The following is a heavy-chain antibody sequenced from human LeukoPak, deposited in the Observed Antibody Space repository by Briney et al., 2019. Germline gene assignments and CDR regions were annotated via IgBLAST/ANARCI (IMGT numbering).Heavy chain of an antibody. V-gene: IGHV3-7*01. D-gene: IGHD6-19*01. Sequence: GGSLRLSCAASGFTFSSSWMNWVRQAPGKGLEWAAMIKGDGSVKLYLDSVKGRFTISRDNAGNSLYLQMISLRAEDTAVYYCARDSGWFKADYWGQGTLVTVSS. CDR3: ARDSGWFKADY. J-gene: IGHJ4*02. CDR1: GFTFSSSW. CDR2: IKGDGSVK.